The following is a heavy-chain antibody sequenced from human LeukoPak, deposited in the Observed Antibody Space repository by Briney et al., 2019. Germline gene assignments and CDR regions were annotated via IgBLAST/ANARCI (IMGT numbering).Heavy chain of an antibody. CDR1: GGSFSGYY. CDR3: ARESPARYCSSTSCYAWVGRRYNWFDP. D-gene: IGHD2-2*01. J-gene: IGHJ5*02. CDR2: INHSGST. Sequence: SETLSLTCAVYGGSFSGYYWSWIRQPPGKGLEWIGEINHSGSTNYNPSLKSRVTISVDTSKNQFSLKLSSVTAADTAVYYCARESPARYCSSTSCYAWVGRRYNWFDPWGQGTLVTVSS. V-gene: IGHV4-34*01.